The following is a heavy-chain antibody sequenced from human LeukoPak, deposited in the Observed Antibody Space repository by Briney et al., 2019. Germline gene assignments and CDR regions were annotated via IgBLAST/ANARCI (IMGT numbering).Heavy chain of an antibody. CDR2: ISAYNGNT. CDR3: ARGQGYCSSTSCYRRGNRYYYYGMDV. J-gene: IGHJ6*02. CDR1: GYTFTSYG. D-gene: IGHD2-2*02. V-gene: IGHV1-18*01. Sequence: ASVKVSCKASGYTFTSYGISWVRQAPGQGLEWMGWISAYNGNTNYAQKLQGRVTMTTDTSTSTAYMELRSLRSDDTAVYYFARGQGYCSSTSCYRRGNRYYYYGMDVWGQGTTVTVSS.